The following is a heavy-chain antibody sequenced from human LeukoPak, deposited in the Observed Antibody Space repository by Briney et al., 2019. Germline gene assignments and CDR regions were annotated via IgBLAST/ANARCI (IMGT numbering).Heavy chain of an antibody. CDR1: GGTFTTYT. Sequence: ASVKVSCKASGGTFTTYTISWVRQAPGQGLEWMGWIIAILGIANYAQKFQGRVTITADKYTSTAYMELSSLTSEDTAVYYCTSETSIISRGHQIDFCGQGTLVTVS. J-gene: IGHJ4*02. CDR3: TSETSIISRGHQIDF. D-gene: IGHD1/OR15-1a*01. V-gene: IGHV1-69*10. CDR2: IIAILGIA.